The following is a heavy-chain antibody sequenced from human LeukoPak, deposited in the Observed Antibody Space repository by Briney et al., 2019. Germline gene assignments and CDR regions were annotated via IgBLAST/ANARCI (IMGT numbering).Heavy chain of an antibody. CDR1: GYSFTSYW. Sequence: GESLKISCKGSGYSFTSYWIGWVRQMPGKGLEWMGIFYPGDSDTRYSPSFQGQVTISADKSINTAYLQWSSLKASDTAMYYCARGRRFSVYDCDSWGQGTLVTVSS. V-gene: IGHV5-51*01. D-gene: IGHD5/OR15-5a*01. J-gene: IGHJ5*02. CDR3: ARGRRFSVYDCDS. CDR2: FYPGDSDT.